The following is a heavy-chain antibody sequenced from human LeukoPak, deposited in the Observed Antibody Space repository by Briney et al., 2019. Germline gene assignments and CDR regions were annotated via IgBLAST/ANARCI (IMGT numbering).Heavy chain of an antibody. Sequence: PGGSLRLSCAASGFTFSSYSMNWVRQAPGKGLEWVSSISSSSSYIYYADLVKGRFTISRDNAKNSLYLQMNSLRAEDTAVYYCARDPYYDFWSGYRDYWGQGTLVTVSS. D-gene: IGHD3-3*01. J-gene: IGHJ4*02. CDR3: ARDPYYDFWSGYRDY. CDR2: ISSSSSYI. CDR1: GFTFSSYS. V-gene: IGHV3-21*01.